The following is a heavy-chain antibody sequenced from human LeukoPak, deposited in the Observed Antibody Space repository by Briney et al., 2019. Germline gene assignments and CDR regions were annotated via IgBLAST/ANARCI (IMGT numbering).Heavy chain of an antibody. CDR1: GGSISSSSYY. D-gene: IGHD3-10*01. CDR3: ASITMVRGVTD. Sequence: SETLSLTCTVSGGSISSSSYYWGWIRQPPGKGLDWIGSIYYSGSTYYNPSLESRVTISVDTSKNQFSLKLSSVTAADTVVYYCASITMVRGVTDWGQGTLVTVSS. J-gene: IGHJ4*02. CDR2: IYYSGST. V-gene: IGHV4-39*07.